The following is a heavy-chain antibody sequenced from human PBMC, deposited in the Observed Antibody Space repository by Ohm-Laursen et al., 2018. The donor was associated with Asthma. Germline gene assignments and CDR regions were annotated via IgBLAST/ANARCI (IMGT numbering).Heavy chain of an antibody. CDR1: GGSISSSSYY. D-gene: IGHD4-17*01. CDR3: AKGPDDYGDYLDWYFDV. V-gene: IGHV4-39*07. CDR2: IYYSGST. J-gene: IGHJ2*01. Sequence: GTLSLTCTVSGGSISSSSYYWGWIRQPPGKGLEWIGSIYYSGSTYYNPPLKTRVTISVDTSKNQFSLRLSSVTAADTAVYYCAKGPDDYGDYLDWYFDVWGRGTLVTVSS.